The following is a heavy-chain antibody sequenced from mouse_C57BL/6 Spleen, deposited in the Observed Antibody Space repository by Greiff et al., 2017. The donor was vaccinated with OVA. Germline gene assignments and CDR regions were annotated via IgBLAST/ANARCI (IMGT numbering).Heavy chain of an antibody. Sequence: QVQLQQPGAELVKPGASVKLSCKASGYTFTSYWMHWVKQRPGQGLEWIGMIHPNSGSTNYNEKFKSKATLTVDKSSSTAYMQLSSLTSEDSAVYYCARFTTGVAGDWYFDVWGTGTTVTVSS. CDR3: ARFTTGVAGDWYFDV. CDR1: GYTFTSYW. CDR2: IHPNSGST. J-gene: IGHJ1*03. D-gene: IGHD1-1*01. V-gene: IGHV1-64*01.